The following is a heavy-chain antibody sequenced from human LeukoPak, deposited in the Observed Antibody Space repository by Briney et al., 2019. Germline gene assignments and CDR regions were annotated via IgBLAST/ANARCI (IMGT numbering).Heavy chain of an antibody. CDR1: GFTFSTSW. J-gene: IGHJ6*02. V-gene: IGHV3-74*01. CDR3: ARGEYQLLSHYYGMDV. Sequence: PGGSLRLSCAASGFTFSTSWMHWVRQVPGKGLVWVSRITSDGGSANYADSVKARFTISRDNAKNTLYLQMNSLRVDDTAVYYCARGEYQLLSHYYGMDVWGQGTTVTVSS. CDR2: ITSDGGSA. D-gene: IGHD2-2*01.